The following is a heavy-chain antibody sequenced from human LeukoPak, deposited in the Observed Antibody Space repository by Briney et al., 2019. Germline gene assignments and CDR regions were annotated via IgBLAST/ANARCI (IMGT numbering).Heavy chain of an antibody. CDR1: GFTFSSYS. D-gene: IGHD2/OR15-2a*01. Sequence: PGGSLRLSCAASGFTFSSYSMNWVRQAPGKGLEWVSSISSSSSYIYYADSVKGRFTISRDNAKNSLYLQMNSLRAEDTAVYYCAREMYYFDGVTYTSWFDPWGQGTLVTVSS. CDR2: ISSSSSYI. V-gene: IGHV3-21*04. J-gene: IGHJ5*02. CDR3: AREMYYFDGVTYTSWFDP.